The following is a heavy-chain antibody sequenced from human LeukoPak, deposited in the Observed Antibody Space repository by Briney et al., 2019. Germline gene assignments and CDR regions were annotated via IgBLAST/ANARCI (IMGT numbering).Heavy chain of an antibody. Sequence: GGSLRLSCAASGFTFSSYGMHWVRQAPGKGLEWVAVISFDGRTKYYADSVKGRFTISRDNSNKTLFLQMNSLGAEDTALYYCAKDWHSVTIFDSWGQGTLVTVSS. D-gene: IGHD4-17*01. J-gene: IGHJ4*02. CDR3: AKDWHSVTIFDS. V-gene: IGHV3-30*18. CDR1: GFTFSSYG. CDR2: ISFDGRTK.